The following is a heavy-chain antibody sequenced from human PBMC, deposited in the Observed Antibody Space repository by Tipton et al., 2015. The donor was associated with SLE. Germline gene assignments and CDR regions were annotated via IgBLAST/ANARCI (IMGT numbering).Heavy chain of an antibody. Sequence: TLSLTCTVSGGSISSYYWSWVRQPPGKGLEWIGDASYSERPDVNPSLKSRVTVSVDTSKYQFSLRLSSGTAADTALYYCARAGYRSGWYGRGFDSWGQGTLVTVSS. D-gene: IGHD6-19*01. CDR2: ASYSERP. J-gene: IGHJ4*02. CDR1: GGSISSYY. V-gene: IGHV4-59*12. CDR3: ARAGYRSGWYGRGFDS.